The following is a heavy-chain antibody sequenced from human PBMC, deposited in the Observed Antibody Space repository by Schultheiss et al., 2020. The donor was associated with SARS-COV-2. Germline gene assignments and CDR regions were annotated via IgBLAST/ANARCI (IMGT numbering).Heavy chain of an antibody. CDR2: VYYSGST. Sequence: SETLSLTCTVSGVSISSYCWNWIRQSPGKELEWIGYVYYSGSTKYSPSLESRVTISLDTSQKQFSLKLYSVTAADTAIYYCARSKYGRKGSQFDPWGQGTLVTVSS. J-gene: IGHJ5*02. CDR1: GVSISSYC. V-gene: IGHV4-59*12. D-gene: IGHD2-8*01. CDR3: ARSKYGRKGSQFDP.